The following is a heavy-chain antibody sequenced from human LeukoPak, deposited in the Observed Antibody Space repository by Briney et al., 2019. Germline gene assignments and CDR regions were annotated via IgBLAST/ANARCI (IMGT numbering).Heavy chain of an antibody. Sequence: SETLSLTCTVSGGSISRYYWSWIRQPPGKGLEWIGYIYYSGSTNYNPSLKSRVSISVDTSKNQFSLKLSSVTAADTAVYYCARGDDYGDYWGQGTLVTVSS. CDR3: ARGDDYGDY. D-gene: IGHD2-21*01. J-gene: IGHJ4*02. CDR1: GGSISRYY. V-gene: IGHV4-59*12. CDR2: IYYSGST.